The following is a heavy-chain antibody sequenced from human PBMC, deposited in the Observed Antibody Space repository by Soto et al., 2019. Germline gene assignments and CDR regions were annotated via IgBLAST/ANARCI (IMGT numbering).Heavy chain of an antibody. CDR3: ARRISSRAGDYYGMDV. CDR1: GYSFTSYW. J-gene: IGHJ6*02. D-gene: IGHD3-10*01. CDR2: IYPGDSDT. V-gene: IGHV5-51*01. Sequence: LGESLKISCKGSGYSFTSYWIGWVRQMPGKGLEWMGIIYPGDSDTRYSPSFQGQVTISADKSISTAYLQWSSLKASDTAMYYCARRISSRAGDYYGMDVWGQGTTVTVSS.